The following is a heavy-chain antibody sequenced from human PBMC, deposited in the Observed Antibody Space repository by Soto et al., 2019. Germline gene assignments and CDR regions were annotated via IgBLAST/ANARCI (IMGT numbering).Heavy chain of an antibody. CDR2: INHSGST. J-gene: IGHJ4*02. V-gene: IGHV4-34*01. CDR1: GGSFSGYY. Sequence: SETLSLTCAVYGGSFSGYYWSWIRQPPGKGLEWIGEINHSGSTNYNPSLKSRVTISVDTSKNQFSLKLSSVTAADTAVYYCARALGYCSGGSCYSGVYFDYWGQGTLVTVSS. CDR3: ARALGYCSGGSCYSGVYFDY. D-gene: IGHD2-15*01.